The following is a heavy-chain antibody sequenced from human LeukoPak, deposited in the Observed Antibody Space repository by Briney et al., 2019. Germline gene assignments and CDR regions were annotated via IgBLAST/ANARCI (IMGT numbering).Heavy chain of an antibody. J-gene: IGHJ3*02. V-gene: IGHV5-51*01. D-gene: IGHD1-7*01. CDR2: NYPGDSDT. Sequence: PGESLKISCKGSGYSFATYWIGWVRQMPGKGLEWMGINYPGDSDTTYSPSFQGQVTMSADKSISTAYLQWSSLKASDTAMYSCARRIWNYGTPSPNDAFDIWGQGTMVTVSS. CDR1: GYSFATYW. CDR3: ARRIWNYGTPSPNDAFDI.